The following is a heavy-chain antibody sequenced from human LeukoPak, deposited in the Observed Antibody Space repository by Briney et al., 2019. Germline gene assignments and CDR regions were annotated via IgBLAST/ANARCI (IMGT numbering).Heavy chain of an antibody. CDR2: IGTRDSTK. V-gene: IGHV3-11*01. Sequence: GGSLRLSCAASGFTFTDYYMSWIRQAPGKGLEWVSFIGTRDSTKYYADSVKGRFTVSRDNAENSLYLQMNSLTAEDTAVYYCARATNWGFPLHMGVWGKGNTVTVSS. D-gene: IGHD7-27*01. CDR1: GFTFTDYY. J-gene: IGHJ6*03. CDR3: ARATNWGFPLHMGV.